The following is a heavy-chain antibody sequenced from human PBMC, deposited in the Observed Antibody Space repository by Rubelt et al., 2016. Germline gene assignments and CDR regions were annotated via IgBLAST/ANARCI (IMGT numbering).Heavy chain of an antibody. CDR3: AIEWELRVHWYFDL. Sequence: VQLQESGPGLVKPSETLSLTCTVSGYSISSGYYWGWIRQPPGKGLEWVSVIYSGGSTYYADSVKGRFTISRDNSKNTLYLQMNSLRAEDTAVYYGAIEWELRVHWYFDLWGRGTLVTVSS. V-gene: IGHV3-53*01. CDR1: GYSISSGYY. CDR2: IYSGGST. J-gene: IGHJ2*01. D-gene: IGHD1-26*01.